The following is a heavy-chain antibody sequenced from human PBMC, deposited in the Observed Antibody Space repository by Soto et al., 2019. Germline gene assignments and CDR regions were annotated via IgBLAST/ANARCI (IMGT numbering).Heavy chain of an antibody. V-gene: IGHV4-59*08. CDR3: ARRYGVAFDI. Sequence: TLSLTCTVSGGSISSYYWSWIRQPPGKGLEWIGYIYYSGSTNYNPSLKSRVTISVDTSKNQFSLKLSSVTAADTAVYYCARRYGVAFDIWGQGTMVTVS. D-gene: IGHD3-10*01. CDR1: GGSISSYY. CDR2: IYYSGST. J-gene: IGHJ3*02.